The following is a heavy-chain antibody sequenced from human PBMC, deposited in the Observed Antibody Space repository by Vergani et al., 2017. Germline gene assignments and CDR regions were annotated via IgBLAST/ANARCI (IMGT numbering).Heavy chain of an antibody. J-gene: IGHJ3*01. V-gene: IGHV4-59*01. Sequence: QVQLQESGPGLVKPSETLSLTCTVSGGSISSYYWSWIRQPPGKGLEWIGYIYYSWSTNYNPSLKSRVTISVDTSKNQFSLTLSSVAAADTTVYYCARVGRYCSSTSCYRGGAFDVWGQGTMVTVSS. CDR1: GGSISSYY. D-gene: IGHD2-2*02. CDR2: IYYSWST. CDR3: ARVGRYCSSTSCYRGGAFDV.